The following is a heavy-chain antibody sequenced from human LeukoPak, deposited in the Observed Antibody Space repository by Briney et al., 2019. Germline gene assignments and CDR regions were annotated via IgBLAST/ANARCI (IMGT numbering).Heavy chain of an antibody. V-gene: IGHV4-38-2*02. Sequence: SETLSLTCTVSGHSISSGYYWGWIRQPPGKGLEWIGSIYHSGSTNYNPSLKSRVTISVDTSKNQFSLKLSSVTAADTAVYYCARAPYDYVWGSYRLGYFDYWGQGTLVTVSS. CDR3: ARAPYDYVWGSYRLGYFDY. D-gene: IGHD3-16*02. CDR1: GHSISSGYY. J-gene: IGHJ4*02. CDR2: IYHSGST.